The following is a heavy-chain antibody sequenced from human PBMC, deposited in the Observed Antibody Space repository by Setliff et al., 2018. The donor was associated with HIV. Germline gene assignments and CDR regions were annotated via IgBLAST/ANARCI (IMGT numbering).Heavy chain of an antibody. J-gene: IGHJ4*02. D-gene: IGHD6-13*01. V-gene: IGHV3-21*06. CDR3: ARAYEIADHYDY. Sequence: GVLKISCAASGFTFSSYSMNWVRQVPGKGLEWVSSISSSSSYIYYADSVKGRFTISRDNAKNSLYLQMNNLRAEDTAVYYCARAYEIADHYDYWGQGTLVTVSS. CDR1: GFTFSSYS. CDR2: ISSSSSYI.